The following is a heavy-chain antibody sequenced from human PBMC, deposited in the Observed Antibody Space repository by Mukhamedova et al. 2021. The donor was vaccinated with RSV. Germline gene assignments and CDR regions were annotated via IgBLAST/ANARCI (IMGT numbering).Heavy chain of an antibody. V-gene: IGHV1-69*10. CDR2: IIPILGIA. D-gene: IGHD5-24*01. CDR3: ARVGGDGYNYRWG. Sequence: GQGLEWMGGIIPILGIANYAQKFQGRVTITADKSTSTAYMELSSLRSEDTAVYYCARVGGDGYNYRWGWGQGTRVTVSS. J-gene: IGHJ4*02.